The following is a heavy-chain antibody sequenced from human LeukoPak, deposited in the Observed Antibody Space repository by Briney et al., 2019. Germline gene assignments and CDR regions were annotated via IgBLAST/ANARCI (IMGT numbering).Heavy chain of an antibody. V-gene: IGHV3-11*01. Sequence: GGSLRLSCVGSGFTFNDYYMSWIRQAPGKGLEWVSYISGSGSAIYYADSVKGRFTISRDNADNSLYLQMNSLRAEDTAMYYCARAPGYYDSSGYYYDYYCDSWGQGTLVTVSS. CDR1: GFTFNDYY. D-gene: IGHD3-22*01. CDR3: ARAPGYYDSSGYYYDYYCDS. CDR2: ISGSGSAI. J-gene: IGHJ4*02.